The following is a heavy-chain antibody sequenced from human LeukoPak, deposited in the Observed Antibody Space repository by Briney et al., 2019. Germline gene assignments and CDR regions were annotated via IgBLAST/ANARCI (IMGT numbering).Heavy chain of an antibody. CDR1: GGSISSSSYY. CDR3: ARAHSIASYYYGVDV. V-gene: IGHV4-39*07. D-gene: IGHD2/OR15-2a*01. J-gene: IGHJ6*02. Sequence: SETLSLTCTVSGGSISSSSYYWGWIRQPPGKGLEWIGNIYYSGSTYYSPSLTGRVTVSVDTSENQFSLKLSSVTAADTAVYYCARAHSIASYYYGVDVWGQGTTVTVSS. CDR2: IYYSGST.